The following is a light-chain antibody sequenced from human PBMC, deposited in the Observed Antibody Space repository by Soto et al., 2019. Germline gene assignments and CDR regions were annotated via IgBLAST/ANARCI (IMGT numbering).Light chain of an antibody. CDR1: SSDVGGYNY. CDR2: NVN. CDR3: CSYTSSATYGV. V-gene: IGLV2-14*01. Sequence: QSVLTQPASVSGSPGQSITISCTGTSSDVGGYNYVSWYQQHPGTVPKPMIYNVNTQPSGVPDRFSGSKSGNTASMTISGLQAEDEADYYCCSYTSSATYGVFGTGTKVTVL. J-gene: IGLJ1*01.